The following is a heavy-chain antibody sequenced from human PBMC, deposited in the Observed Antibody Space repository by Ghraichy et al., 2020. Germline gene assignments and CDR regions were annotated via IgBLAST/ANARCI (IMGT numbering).Heavy chain of an antibody. CDR3: AREAYGDYTLGY. V-gene: IGHV3-23*01. CDR2: ISGGGGST. CDR1: GFTFSSYD. Sequence: GESLNISCAASGFTFSSYDMSWVRQAPGKGLEWVSTISGGGGSTYYADSVKGRFTISRDNSKNTLYLQMNSLRAEDTAVYYCAREAYGDYTLGYWGQGALVPVSS. D-gene: IGHD4-17*01. J-gene: IGHJ4*02.